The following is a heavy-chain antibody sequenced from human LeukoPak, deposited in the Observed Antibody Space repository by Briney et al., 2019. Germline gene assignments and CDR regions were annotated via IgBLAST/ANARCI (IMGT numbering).Heavy chain of an antibody. Sequence: PGGSLRLSCAASGFTFNTYALSWVRQAPGKGLQWVSGISGSGDTTYYADSVKGRFTISRDKAKNTVYLQMNSLRAEDTAVYYCARRGDGSGYFDYWGQGALVTVSS. CDR2: ISGSGDTT. V-gene: IGHV3-23*01. CDR3: ARRGDGSGYFDY. J-gene: IGHJ4*02. CDR1: GFTFNTYA. D-gene: IGHD5-24*01.